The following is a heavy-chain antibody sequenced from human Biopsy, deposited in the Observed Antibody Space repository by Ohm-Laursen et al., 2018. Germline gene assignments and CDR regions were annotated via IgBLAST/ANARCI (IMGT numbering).Heavy chain of an antibody. J-gene: IGHJ2*01. D-gene: IGHD3-22*01. CDR3: ARFPLGAYDDSGSYRAVEHWYFDL. V-gene: IGHV1-69*06. CDR1: GGTFTNHA. CDR2: SIPLFNTA. Sequence: VASAKVSCKASGGTFTNHAVGWVRQAPGQGLEWVGSSIPLFNTANYADKFQGRVTLTADKSTTTAYMELSSLRSEDTAIYYCARFPLGAYDDSGSYRAVEHWYFDLWGRGTLVTVSS.